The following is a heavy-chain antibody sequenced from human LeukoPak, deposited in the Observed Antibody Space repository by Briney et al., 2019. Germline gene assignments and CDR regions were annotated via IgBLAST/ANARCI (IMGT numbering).Heavy chain of an antibody. CDR2: ISWNSGSI. CDR3: AKQNSQWSSSWYDY. J-gene: IGHJ4*02. V-gene: IGHV3-9*01. D-gene: IGHD6-13*01. Sequence: GGSLRLSCAASGFTFDDYAMHWVRQAPGKGLEWVSGISWNSGSIGYADSVKGRFTISRDNAKNSLYLQMSSLRAEDTALYYCAKQNSQWSSSWYDYWGQGALVTVSS. CDR1: GFTFDDYA.